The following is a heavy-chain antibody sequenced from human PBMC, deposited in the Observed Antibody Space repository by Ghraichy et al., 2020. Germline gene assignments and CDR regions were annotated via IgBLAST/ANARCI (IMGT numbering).Heavy chain of an antibody. J-gene: IGHJ4*02. CDR3: AKAPVPGRGYFDY. CDR2: ISGSGDGT. V-gene: IGHV3-23*01. CDR1: GFTFSNYA. D-gene: IGHD1-26*01. Sequence: GGSLRLSCVASGFTFSNYAMNWVRQAPGKGLEWVSSISGSGISGSGDGTYYADSVKGRFTISRDNSENTLYLQVNSLRAEDTAVYYCAKAPVPGRGYFDYWGQGTLVTVSS.